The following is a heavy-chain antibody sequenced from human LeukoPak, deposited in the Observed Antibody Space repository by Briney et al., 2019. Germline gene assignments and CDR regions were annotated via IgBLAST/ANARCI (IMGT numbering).Heavy chain of an antibody. Sequence: GASVKVSCKASGGTFSSYAISWVRQAPGQGLEWMGGIIPIFGTANYAQKFQGRVTITADKSTSTAYMELSSLRSEDTAVYYCATGGWDIVVVVAAYRLDYWGQGTLVTVSS. D-gene: IGHD2-15*01. CDR3: ATGGWDIVVVVAAYRLDY. CDR1: GGTFSSYA. V-gene: IGHV1-69*06. J-gene: IGHJ4*02. CDR2: IIPIFGTA.